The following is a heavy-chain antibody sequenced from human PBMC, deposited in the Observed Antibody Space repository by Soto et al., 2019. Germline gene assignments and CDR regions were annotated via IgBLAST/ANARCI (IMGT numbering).Heavy chain of an antibody. J-gene: IGHJ6*02. CDR1: GGTLSSYA. CDR3: ASVETQRYYYGMDV. Sequence: QVQLVQSGAEVKKPGSSVKVSCKASGGTLSSYAISWVRQAPGQWLEWMGGIVPIFGTADYAQKFQGRVTITADESTSTAYMELSSLRSEDTAVYYCASVETQRYYYGMDVWGQGTTVTVSS. V-gene: IGHV1-69*12. D-gene: IGHD2-15*01. CDR2: IVPIFGTA.